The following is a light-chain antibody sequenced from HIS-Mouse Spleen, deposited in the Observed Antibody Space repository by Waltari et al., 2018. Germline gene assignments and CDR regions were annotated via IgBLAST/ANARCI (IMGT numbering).Light chain of an antibody. Sequence: QSALTQPASVSGSPGQSIPISRTGTISDVGSSNLASWYQQHPDKPPKLMIYEGSKRPSGVSNRFSGSKSGNTASLTISGLQAEDEADYYCCSYAGSSTVVFGGGTKLTVL. V-gene: IGLV2-23*01. CDR1: ISDVGSSNL. CDR3: CSYAGSSTVV. CDR2: EGS. J-gene: IGLJ2*01.